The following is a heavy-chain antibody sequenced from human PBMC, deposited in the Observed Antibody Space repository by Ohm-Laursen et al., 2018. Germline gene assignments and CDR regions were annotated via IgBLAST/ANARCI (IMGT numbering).Heavy chain of an antibody. CDR3: AKVYSSGWYWDAFDI. Sequence: SLRLSCSASGFTFDDYAMHWVRQAPGKGLEWVLGISWNSGSIGYADSVKGRFTISRDNAKNSLYLQMNSLRAEDTALYYCAKVYSSGWYWDAFDIWGQGTMVTVSS. CDR1: GFTFDDYA. D-gene: IGHD6-19*01. CDR2: ISWNSGSI. J-gene: IGHJ3*02. V-gene: IGHV3-9*01.